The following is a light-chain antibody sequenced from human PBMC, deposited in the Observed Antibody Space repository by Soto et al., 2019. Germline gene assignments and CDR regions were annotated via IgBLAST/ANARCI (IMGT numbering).Light chain of an antibody. CDR2: DVS. Sequence: QSVLTQPASVSGSPGQSITISCTETSGDVAEYKYVSWYQQHPGRAPKLIIYDVSNRPSGVSNRFSGSKSGSTASLTISGLQAEDEADYYCSAYTTSIALYVFGDGTKVTVL. CDR3: SAYTTSIALYV. CDR1: SGDVAEYKY. J-gene: IGLJ1*01. V-gene: IGLV2-14*03.